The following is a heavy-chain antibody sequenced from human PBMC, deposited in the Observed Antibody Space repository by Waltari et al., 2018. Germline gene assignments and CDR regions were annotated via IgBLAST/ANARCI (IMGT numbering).Heavy chain of an antibody. CDR3: VRDAFGNTIGGVFDY. V-gene: IGHV3-9*01. D-gene: IGHD3-3*01. Sequence: VQLVESGGGLVQPGKTLRLSCVASGFIFEVSSMHWVRQVPGKGLEGLSGISWNSNNIVYADSVKGRFTISRDNAENSLYLLMNNLRSDDTALYYCVRDAFGNTIGGVFDYWGQGTLLTVSS. CDR1: GFIFEVSS. CDR2: ISWNSNNI. J-gene: IGHJ4*02.